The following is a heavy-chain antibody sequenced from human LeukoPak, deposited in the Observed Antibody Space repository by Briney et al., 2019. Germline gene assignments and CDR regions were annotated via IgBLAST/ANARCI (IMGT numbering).Heavy chain of an antibody. Sequence: GSLRLSCAASGFTFSSYAMSWVRQAPGKGLEWIGEINHSGSTNYNPSLKSRVTISVDTSKNQFSLKLSSVTAADTAVYYCARGGDFLYSSSWYDLWGQGTLVTVSS. J-gene: IGHJ5*02. CDR2: INHSGST. CDR3: ARGGDFLYSSSWYDL. V-gene: IGHV4-34*01. D-gene: IGHD6-13*01. CDR1: GFTFSSYA.